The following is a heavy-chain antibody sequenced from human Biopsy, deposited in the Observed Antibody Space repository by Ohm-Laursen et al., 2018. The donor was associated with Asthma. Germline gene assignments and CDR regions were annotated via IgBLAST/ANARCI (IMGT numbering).Heavy chain of an antibody. J-gene: IGHJ4*02. CDR2: INSVFGTT. D-gene: IGHD2-2*01. V-gene: IGHV1-69*01. CDR3: TRKAGSCISRTCYSLDF. CDR1: GGTFNTYV. Sequence: SSVKVSCKSLGGTFNTYVTGWVRQAPGQGLEWMGGINSVFGTTTYPQKFQDRVTITADDSTSTVYMELSSLRSEDTAVYYCTRKAGSCISRTCYSLDFWGQGTLVTVSS.